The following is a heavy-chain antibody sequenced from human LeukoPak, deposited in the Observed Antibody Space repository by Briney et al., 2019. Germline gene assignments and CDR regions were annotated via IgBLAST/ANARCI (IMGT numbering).Heavy chain of an antibody. CDR3: ARVPLRGELRD. J-gene: IGHJ4*02. D-gene: IGHD1-26*01. V-gene: IGHV4-39*01. CDR1: GGSISSSSYY. CDR2: IYYSGST. Sequence: SETLSLTCTVSGGSISSSSYYWGWIRQPPGKGLEWIGSIYYSGSTYYNPSLKSRVTISVDTSKNQFSLKLGSVTAADTAVYYCARVPLRGELRDWGQGTLVTVSS.